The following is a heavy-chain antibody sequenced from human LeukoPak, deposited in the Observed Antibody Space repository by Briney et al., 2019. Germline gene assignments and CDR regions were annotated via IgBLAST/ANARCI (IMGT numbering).Heavy chain of an antibody. CDR2: LSYDGSEK. D-gene: IGHD3-10*01. Sequence: GGSLRLSCAASGFXLSNYWVHWVRQAPGKGLKWVALLSYDGSEKFYADSVKGRFTISRDNSKNTVDLQMNSLRAEDTAVYYCAKYGSGSDYYYYGLDVWGQGTTVTVSS. CDR1: GFXLSNYW. V-gene: IGHV3-30*18. CDR3: AKYGSGSDYYYYGLDV. J-gene: IGHJ6*02.